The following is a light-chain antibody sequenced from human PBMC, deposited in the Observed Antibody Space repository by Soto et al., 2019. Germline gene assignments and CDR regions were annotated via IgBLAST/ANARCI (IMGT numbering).Light chain of an antibody. J-gene: IGKJ1*01. CDR3: QQYNRMGT. CDR2: DAS. V-gene: IGKV1-5*01. CDR1: QSISSW. Sequence: DIQMTQSPSTLSASVGDRVTITCRASQSISSWLAWYQQKPGKAPKLLIYDASSLESGVPSRFSGSGFGTEFTLTISSLQPDDFATYYCQQYNRMGTFGQGTKV.